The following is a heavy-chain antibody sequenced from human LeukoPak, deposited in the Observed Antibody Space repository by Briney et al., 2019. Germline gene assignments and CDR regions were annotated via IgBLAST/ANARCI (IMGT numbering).Heavy chain of an antibody. D-gene: IGHD6-19*01. CDR2: ISGSGGST. J-gene: IGHJ4*02. V-gene: IGHV3-23*01. Sequence: GGSLSLSCAASGFTFSSYAMSWVRPAPGKGLEWVSAISGSGGSTYYADSVKGRFTISRDNSKNTLYLQMNSLRAEDTAVYYCAKGLYSSGWYDYWGQGTLVTVSS. CDR1: GFTFSSYA. CDR3: AKGLYSSGWYDY.